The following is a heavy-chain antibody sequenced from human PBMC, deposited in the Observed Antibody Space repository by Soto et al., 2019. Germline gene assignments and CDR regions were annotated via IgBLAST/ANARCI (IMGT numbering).Heavy chain of an antibody. CDR3: XXTVIAPSPYLDH. Sequence: QVQLQESGPGLVKPSETLSLTCSVSGDSISRKYWSWLRQPAGGGREWIGRIYTTGATNYNSSLKSRVSMSVDTSKNQFSLRLTSVTAADTXXXXXXXTVIAPSPYLDHWGQGLLVTVSS. CDR2: IYTTGAT. D-gene: IGHD4-17*01. CDR1: GDSISRKY. J-gene: IGHJ4*02. V-gene: IGHV4-4*07.